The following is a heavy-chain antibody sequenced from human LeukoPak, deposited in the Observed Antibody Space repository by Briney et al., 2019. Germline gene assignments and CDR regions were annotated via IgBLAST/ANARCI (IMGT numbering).Heavy chain of an antibody. Sequence: GGDLRLSGAATGFTFSGHSMTWARQTQGNGLEWAPVIFGNGNTTYYADSLKGRFPISRDNSMSLPYVQMNSLRGHHTAVFCCARVGGWSNYFGIDAWGQGTTVSVSS. J-gene: IGHJ6*02. V-gene: IGHV3-23*01. D-gene: IGHD3-16*01. CDR1: GFTFSGHS. CDR2: IFGNGNTT. CDR3: ARVGGWSNYFGIDA.